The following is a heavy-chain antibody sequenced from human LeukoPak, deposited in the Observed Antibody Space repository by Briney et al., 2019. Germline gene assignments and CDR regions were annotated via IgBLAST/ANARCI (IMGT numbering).Heavy chain of an antibody. CDR2: INPNSGGT. J-gene: IGHJ4*02. Sequence: GASVKVSRKASGYTFTGYYMHWVRQAPGQGLEWMGWINPNSGGTNYAQKFQGRVTMTRDTSISTAYMELSRLRSDDTAVYYCAKDARSSTSCYLNWGQGTLVTVSS. CDR3: AKDARSSTSCYLN. CDR1: GYTFTGYY. D-gene: IGHD2-2*01. V-gene: IGHV1-2*02.